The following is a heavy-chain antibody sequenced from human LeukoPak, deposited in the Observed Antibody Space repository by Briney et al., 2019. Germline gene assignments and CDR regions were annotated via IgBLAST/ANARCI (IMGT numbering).Heavy chain of an antibody. CDR1: GFTFSDYW. V-gene: IGHV3-7*02. CDR2: INQDGSSR. Sequence: GGSLRLSCAVSGFTFSDYWMGWVRQAPGKGLAWVANINQDGSSRYYMDSVKGRFTISRDNAKNSLYLQMNSLRAEDTAVYYCAKRSFCRSGSCYSFGFDYWGQGTLVTVSS. D-gene: IGHD2-15*01. CDR3: AKRSFCRSGSCYSFGFDY. J-gene: IGHJ4*02.